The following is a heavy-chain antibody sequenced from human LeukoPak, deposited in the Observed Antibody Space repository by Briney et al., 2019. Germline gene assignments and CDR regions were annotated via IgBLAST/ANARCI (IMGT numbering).Heavy chain of an antibody. J-gene: IGHJ4*02. CDR3: ARRGAGFFDY. D-gene: IGHD1-26*01. Sequence: PSETLSLTCTVSKGSMSHYYWSWIRQPPGKRLEWTGYIYYLGSTNYNPSLTSRVTISVDTSKNQFSLKLTSVTAADTAVYYCARRGAGFFDYWGQGALVTVSS. CDR2: IYYLGST. CDR1: KGSMSHYY. V-gene: IGHV4-59*08.